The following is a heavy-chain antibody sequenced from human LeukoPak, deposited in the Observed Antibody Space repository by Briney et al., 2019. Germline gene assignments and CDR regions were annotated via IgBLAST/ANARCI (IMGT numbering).Heavy chain of an antibody. J-gene: IGHJ4*02. D-gene: IGHD7-27*01. V-gene: IGHV4-38-2*02. CDR3: ARARGNWGRGPNDY. CDR2: IYHSGST. Sequence: GSIYHSGSTYYNPSLKSRVTISVDTSKNQFSLKLSSVTAADTAVYYCARARGNWGRGPNDYWGQGTLVTVSS.